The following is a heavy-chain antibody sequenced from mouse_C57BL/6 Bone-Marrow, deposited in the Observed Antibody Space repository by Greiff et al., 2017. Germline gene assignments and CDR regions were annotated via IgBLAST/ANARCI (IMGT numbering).Heavy chain of an antibody. CDR3: ARHLWPDY. Sequence: EVQGVESGGDLVKPGGSLKLSCAASGFTFSSYGMSWVRQTPDKRLEWVATISSGGSYTYYPDSVKGRFTISRDNAKNTLYLQMSSLKSEDTAMYYWARHLWPDYWGQGTTLTVSS. CDR1: GFTFSSYG. CDR2: ISSGGSYT. J-gene: IGHJ2*01. D-gene: IGHD1-1*02. V-gene: IGHV5-6*01.